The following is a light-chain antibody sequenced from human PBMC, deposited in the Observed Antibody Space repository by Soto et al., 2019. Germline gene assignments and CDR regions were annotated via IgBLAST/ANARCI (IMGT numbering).Light chain of an antibody. CDR2: TNT. J-gene: IGLJ1*01. V-gene: IGLV1-44*01. Sequence: QCLLTQPLSAYGTPGQRVTISCCGSMSNVGGNPVNWYQHVPTTAPKVLIYTNTQRPSGVPDRFSGSKSGTSGSLAISGLQSEDEADYYCASWDDSLNGPVFGTGTKVTVL. CDR1: MSNVGGNP. CDR3: ASWDDSLNGPV.